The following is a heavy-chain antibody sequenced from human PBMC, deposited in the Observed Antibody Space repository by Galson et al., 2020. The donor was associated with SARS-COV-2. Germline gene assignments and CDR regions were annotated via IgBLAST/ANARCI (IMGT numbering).Heavy chain of an antibody. CDR1: GFTFPTYG. Sequence: GGSLRLSCAAPGFTFPTYGMPWVRQAPGQGLEWVALITYEGSIKYYANSVKGRFTISRDSSKHTLHLQMNSLSAGDTAVYYCAKRKELFWLGELNQGLDVWGQGTTVTVS. D-gene: IGHD3-10*01. CDR3: AKRKELFWLGELNQGLDV. CDR2: ITYEGSIK. V-gene: IGHV3-30*18. J-gene: IGHJ6*02.